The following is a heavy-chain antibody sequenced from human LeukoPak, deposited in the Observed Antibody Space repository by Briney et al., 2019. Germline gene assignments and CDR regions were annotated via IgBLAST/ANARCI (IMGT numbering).Heavy chain of an antibody. V-gene: IGHV4-34*01. D-gene: IGHD6-13*01. Sequence: SETLSLTCAVYGGSFSGYYWSWIRQPPGKGLEWIGYIYYSGSTNYNPSLKSRVTFSVDTSKNQFSLKLGSVTAADTAVYYCAGAIATTGPWDDWGQGTLVTVSS. CDR2: IYYSGST. J-gene: IGHJ4*02. CDR3: AGAIATTGPWDD. CDR1: GGSFSGYY.